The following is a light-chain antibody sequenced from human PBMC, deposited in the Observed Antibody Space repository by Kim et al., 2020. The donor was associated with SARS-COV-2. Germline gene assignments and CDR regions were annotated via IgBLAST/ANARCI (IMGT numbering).Light chain of an antibody. CDR3: QRSYGTPIT. Sequence: DIQLTQSPSSLSASVGDRVTITCRASQTISIYLNWYQLRTGKAPKLLIYAASGLQSGVPSRFSGSGSATDFTLTISSLQPDDFATYYCQRSYGTPITFGQGTRLEIK. CDR2: AAS. CDR1: QTISIY. V-gene: IGKV1-39*01. J-gene: IGKJ5*01.